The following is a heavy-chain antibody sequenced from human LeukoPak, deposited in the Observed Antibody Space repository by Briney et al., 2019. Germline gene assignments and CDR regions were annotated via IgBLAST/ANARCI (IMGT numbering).Heavy chain of an antibody. CDR2: IYSGGST. CDR3: ARSRGTGYSSSNAFDY. V-gene: IGHV3-53*01. J-gene: IGHJ4*02. D-gene: IGHD6-13*01. CDR1: GFTFSSNY. Sequence: GGSLRLSCAASGFTFSSNYMSWVRQAPGKGLEWVSVIYSGGSTYYADSVKGRFTISRDNSKNTLYLQMNSLRAEDTAVYYCARSRGTGYSSSNAFDYWGQGTLVTVSS.